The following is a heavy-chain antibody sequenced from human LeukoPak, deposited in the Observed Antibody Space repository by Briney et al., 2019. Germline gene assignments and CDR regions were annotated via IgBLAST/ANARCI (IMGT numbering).Heavy chain of an antibody. V-gene: IGHV3-30-3*01. CDR3: ARDKENPYSSSYIDY. J-gene: IGHJ4*02. D-gene: IGHD6-13*01. Sequence: GGSLRLSCTASGSTFSSYAMHWVRQAPGKGLEWVAVISYDGSNKYYADSVRGRFTISRDNSKNTLYLQMNSLRAEDTAVYYCARDKENPYSSSYIDYWGQGTLVTVSS. CDR1: GSTFSSYA. CDR2: ISYDGSNK.